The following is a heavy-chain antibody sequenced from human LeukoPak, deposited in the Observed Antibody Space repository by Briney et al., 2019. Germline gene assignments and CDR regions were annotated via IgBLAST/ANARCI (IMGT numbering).Heavy chain of an antibody. Sequence: PGGSLRLSCAASGFTFSSYSMNWVRQAPGKGLEWVSIIYSGGSTYYADSVKGRFTISRDNSKNTLYLQMNSLRAEDTAVYYCARDIGACSSTSCYGMDVWGQGTTVTVSS. CDR3: ARDIGACSSTSCYGMDV. CDR1: GFTFSSYS. CDR2: IYSGGST. V-gene: IGHV3-66*01. D-gene: IGHD2-2*01. J-gene: IGHJ6*02.